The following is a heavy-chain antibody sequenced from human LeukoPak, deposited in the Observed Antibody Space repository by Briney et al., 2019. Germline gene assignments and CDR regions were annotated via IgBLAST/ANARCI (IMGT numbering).Heavy chain of an antibody. CDR3: AGDYGDRSDY. J-gene: IGHJ4*02. V-gene: IGHV4-61*02. Sequence: PSQTLSLTCTVSGGSISSGSYYWSWIRQPAGKGLEWIGRIYTSGSTNYNPSLKSRVTISVDTSKNQFSLKLSSVTAADTAVYYCAGDYGDRSDYWGQGTLVTVSS. D-gene: IGHD4-17*01. CDR1: GGSISSGSYY. CDR2: IYTSGST.